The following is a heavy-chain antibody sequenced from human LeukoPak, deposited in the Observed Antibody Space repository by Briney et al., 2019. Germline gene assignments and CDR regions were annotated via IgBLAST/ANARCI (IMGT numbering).Heavy chain of an antibody. J-gene: IGHJ3*02. D-gene: IGHD3-10*01. CDR1: GDSVSSNSAA. CDR2: TYYRSKWSN. CDR3: ARDKSRTYGSADAFDI. V-gene: IGHV6-1*01. Sequence: SQTLSLTCAISGDSVSSNSAAWNWIRQSPSRGLEWLGRTYYRSKWSNDYPVSVMGRISINADTSKNQFSLKLSSVTAADTAVYYCARDKSRTYGSADAFDIWGQGTMVTVSS.